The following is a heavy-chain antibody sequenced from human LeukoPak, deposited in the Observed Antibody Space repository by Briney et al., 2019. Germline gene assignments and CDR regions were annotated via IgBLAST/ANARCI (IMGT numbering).Heavy chain of an antibody. CDR1: GGSISNTNW. J-gene: IGHJ4*02. CDR2: ISLTGLT. V-gene: IGHV4-4*02. D-gene: IGHD3-16*01. CDR3: SRENWAFSPFGY. Sequence: SETLSLTCGVSGGSISNTNWWSWVRQPPGQGLEWIGEISLTGLTHYNPSLESRVTVPLDKSKNQLSLNLTSVTAADTAVYYCSRENWAFSPFGYWGQGTLVTVLS.